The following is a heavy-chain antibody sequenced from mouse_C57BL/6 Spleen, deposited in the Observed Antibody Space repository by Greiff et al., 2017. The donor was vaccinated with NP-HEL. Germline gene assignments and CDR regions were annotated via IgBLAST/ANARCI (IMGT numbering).Heavy chain of an antibody. J-gene: IGHJ3*01. D-gene: IGHD2-5*01. Sequence: EVQLQQSGAELVKPGASVKLSCTASGFNIKDYYMHWVKQRTEQGLEWIGNIDPEDGETKYAPQFQGKATITADTSSNTAYLQLSSLTSEDTAVYYCARSGYSTFRGFAYWGQGTLVTVSA. CDR3: ARSGYSTFRGFAY. CDR1: GFNIKDYY. CDR2: IDPEDGET. V-gene: IGHV14-2*01.